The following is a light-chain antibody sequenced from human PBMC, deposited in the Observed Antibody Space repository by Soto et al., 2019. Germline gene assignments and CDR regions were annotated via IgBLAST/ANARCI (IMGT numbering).Light chain of an antibody. V-gene: IGLV1-40*01. CDR1: SSNIGAGYD. J-gene: IGLJ3*02. CDR3: QSYDSSLSVGV. Sequence: QSALTQPAAVSGSPGQSITISCTGSSSNIGAGYDVHWYQQLPGTAPKLLIYGNSNRPSGVPDRFSGSKSGTSASLAITGLQAEDEADYYCQSYDSSLSVGVFGGGTKLTVL. CDR2: GNS.